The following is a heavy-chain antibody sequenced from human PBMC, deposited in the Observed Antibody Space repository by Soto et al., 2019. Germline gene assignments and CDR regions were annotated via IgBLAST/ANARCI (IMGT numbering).Heavy chain of an antibody. V-gene: IGHV1-69*12. J-gene: IGHJ5*02. CDR2: IIPIFGTT. D-gene: IGHD3-3*01. CDR3: AISYYSFWSGYYTGLAYNWFDP. CDR1: GGTFSSYA. Sequence: QVQLVQSGAEMKKPGSSVKVSCKASGGTFSSYAISWVRQAPGQGLEWMGVIIPIFGTTNYAQKFQGRVSITAAYSTSPAYMELSSLRSHPTPVYYCAISYYSFWSGYYTGLAYNWFDPWGQGTLVTLSS.